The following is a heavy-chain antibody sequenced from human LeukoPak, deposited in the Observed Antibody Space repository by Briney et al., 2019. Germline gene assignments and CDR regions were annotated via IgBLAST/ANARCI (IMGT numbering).Heavy chain of an antibody. Sequence: GESLKISCKGSGYSFTSYWISWVRQMPGKGLGWMGRIDPSDSYTNYSPSFQGHVTISADKSISTAYPQWSSLKAPDTAMYYCARGEDSSGFDYWGQGTLVTVSS. CDR2: IDPSDSYT. J-gene: IGHJ4*02. CDR1: GYSFTSYW. V-gene: IGHV5-10-1*01. CDR3: ARGEDSSGFDY. D-gene: IGHD6-19*01.